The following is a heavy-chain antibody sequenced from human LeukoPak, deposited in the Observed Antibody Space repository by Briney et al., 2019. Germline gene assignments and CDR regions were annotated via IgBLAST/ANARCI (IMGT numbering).Heavy chain of an antibody. Sequence: GGSLRLSCAASGFTFDDYAMHWVRQAPGKGLEWVSGISWNSGSIGYADSVKGRFTISRDNAKNSLYLQMNSLRAEDTALYYCAKAPIPELCGMDVWGQGTTVTVSS. CDR1: GFTFDDYA. CDR2: ISWNSGSI. J-gene: IGHJ6*02. D-gene: IGHD1-14*01. V-gene: IGHV3-9*01. CDR3: AKAPIPELCGMDV.